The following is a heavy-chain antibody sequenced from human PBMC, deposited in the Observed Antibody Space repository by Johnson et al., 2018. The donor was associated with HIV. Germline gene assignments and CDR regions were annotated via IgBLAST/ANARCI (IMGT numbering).Heavy chain of an antibody. Sequence: EVQLVESGGGVVRPGGSLRLSCAASGFTFDDYGMTWVRQAPGKGLEWVSAISGSGGSTYYAASVKGRFTIFRDNSKNTLYLQMNSLRAEDTAVYYGSKMVTAGNDAFDMWGQGTMVTVSS. D-gene: IGHD2-21*02. V-gene: IGHV3-23*04. CDR2: ISGSGGST. CDR3: SKMVTAGNDAFDM. J-gene: IGHJ3*02. CDR1: GFTFDDYG.